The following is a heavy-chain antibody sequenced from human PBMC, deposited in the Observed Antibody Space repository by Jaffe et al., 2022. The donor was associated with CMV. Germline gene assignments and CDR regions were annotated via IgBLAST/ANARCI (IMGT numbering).Heavy chain of an antibody. J-gene: IGHJ4*02. Sequence: QLQLQESGPGLVKPSETLSLTCTVSGGSISSSSYYWGWIRQPPGKGLEWIGSIYYSGSTYYNPSLKSRVTISVDTSKNQFSLKLSSVTAADTAVYYCARGMVGATYDYWGQGTLVTVSS. CDR1: GGSISSSSYY. V-gene: IGHV4-39*01. CDR3: ARGMVGATYDY. D-gene: IGHD1-26*01. CDR2: IYYSGST.